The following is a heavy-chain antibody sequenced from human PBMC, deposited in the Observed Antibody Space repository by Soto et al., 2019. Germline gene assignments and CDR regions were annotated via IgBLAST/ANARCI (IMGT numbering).Heavy chain of an antibody. CDR3: ARDSIGSSWYNWFDP. J-gene: IGHJ5*02. CDR1: GGSISSGGYY. CDR2: IYYSGST. Sequence: QVQLQESGPGLVKPSQTLSLTCTVSGGSISSGGYYWSWIRQHPGKGLEWIGYIYYSGSTYYNPSLKSRVTISVDPSKNQFPLKLSSVTAADTAVYYCARDSIGSSWYNWFDPWGQGTLVTVSS. D-gene: IGHD6-13*01. V-gene: IGHV4-31*03.